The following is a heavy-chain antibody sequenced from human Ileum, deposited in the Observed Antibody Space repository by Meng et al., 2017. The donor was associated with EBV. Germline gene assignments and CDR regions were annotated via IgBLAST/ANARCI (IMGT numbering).Heavy chain of an antibody. Sequence: SGPGLWKPSQPPPLTSAVSGGSISSGGHSGSWIRKPPGKGLEWIGDIQHSGSTYYNPSLKSRVTISVDRSRNQFSLKLSSVTAADTAVYYCARAHPVVYFFDYWGQGTLVTVSS. CDR3: ARAHPVVYFFDY. J-gene: IGHJ4*02. CDR2: IQHSGST. V-gene: IGHV4-30-2*01. CDR1: GGSISSGGHS. D-gene: IGHD4-23*01.